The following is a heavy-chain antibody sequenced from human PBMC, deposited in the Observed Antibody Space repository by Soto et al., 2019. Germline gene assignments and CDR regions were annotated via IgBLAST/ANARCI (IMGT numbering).Heavy chain of an antibody. CDR3: AKGGGLRNQLLYGYYFHGMDV. V-gene: IGHV3-23*01. CDR2: VGGSGDGT. CDR1: GFTFSTYT. J-gene: IGHJ6*02. D-gene: IGHD3-10*01. Sequence: EVQLLEFGGGLVQPGGSLRLSCAASGFTFSTYTMTWVRQAPGKGLEWVSSVGGSGDGTYYADSVKGRFTISRDNSKSTMHLEVSSLRAEDTAVYYCAKGGGLRNQLLYGYYFHGMDVWGQGTTVTVSS.